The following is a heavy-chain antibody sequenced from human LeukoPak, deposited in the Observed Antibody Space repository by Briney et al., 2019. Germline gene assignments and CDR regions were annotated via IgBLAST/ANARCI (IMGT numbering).Heavy chain of an antibody. CDR2: ITGSGATT. J-gene: IGHJ4*02. Sequence: GGSLRFSCAASGFTFSTFGMSWVRRAPGKGPKWVSGITGSGATTYYADSVKGRFTISRDNSQNTLYLQMNTLRAEDTAVYYCAKVVSGFHFDCWGQGTLVTVPS. CDR3: AKVVSGFHFDC. D-gene: IGHD1-26*01. CDR1: GFTFSTFG. V-gene: IGHV3-23*01.